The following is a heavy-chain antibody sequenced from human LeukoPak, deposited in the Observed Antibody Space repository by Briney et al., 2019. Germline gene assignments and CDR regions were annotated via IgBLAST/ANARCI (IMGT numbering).Heavy chain of an antibody. CDR3: ARDLSSGWYGSDY. CDR2: ISSSSSYT. Sequence: GGSLRLSCAASGLTFSDYYMSWIRQAPGKGLEWVSYISSSSSYTNYADSVKGRFTISRDNAKNSLYLQMNSLRAEDTAVYYCARDLSSGWYGSDYWGQGTLVTVSS. J-gene: IGHJ4*02. V-gene: IGHV3-11*06. D-gene: IGHD6-19*01. CDR1: GLTFSDYY.